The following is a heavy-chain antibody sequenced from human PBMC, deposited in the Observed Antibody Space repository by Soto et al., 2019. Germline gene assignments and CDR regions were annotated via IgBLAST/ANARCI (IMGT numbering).Heavy chain of an antibody. J-gene: IGHJ6*02. CDR3: ATDWGGVVPAAIPGYYYYGMDV. V-gene: IGHV1-24*01. D-gene: IGHD2-2*02. Sequence: ASVKVSCKVSGYTLTELSMHWVRQAPGKGLEWMGGFDPEDGETIYAQKFQGRVTMTEDTSTDIAYMELSSLRSEGTAVYYCATDWGGVVPAAIPGYYYYGMDVWGQGTTVTVSS. CDR1: GYTLTELS. CDR2: FDPEDGET.